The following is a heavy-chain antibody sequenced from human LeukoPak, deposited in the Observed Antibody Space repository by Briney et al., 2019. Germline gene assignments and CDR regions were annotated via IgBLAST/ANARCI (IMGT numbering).Heavy chain of an antibody. Sequence: SETLSLTCAVYGGSFSGYYWSWIRQPPGKGLEWIGEINHSGSTNYNPSLKSRVTISVDTSKNQFSLKLSSVTAADTAVYYCARRREGDYGDYDYGMDVWGQGTTVTVSS. CDR1: GGSFSGYY. CDR2: INHSGST. D-gene: IGHD4-17*01. J-gene: IGHJ6*02. CDR3: ARRREGDYGDYDYGMDV. V-gene: IGHV4-34*01.